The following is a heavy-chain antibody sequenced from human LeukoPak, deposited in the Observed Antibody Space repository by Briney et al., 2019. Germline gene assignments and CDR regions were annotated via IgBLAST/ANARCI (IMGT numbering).Heavy chain of an antibody. D-gene: IGHD3-16*01. CDR2: FDPEDGET. V-gene: IGHV1-24*01. Sequence: ASVNVSCKVSGYTLTELSMHWVRQAPGKGLEWMGGFDPEDGETIYAQKFQGRVTMTEDTSTDTAYMELSSLRSEDTAVYYCATTFTFAYYYYGMDVWGQGTTVTVSS. J-gene: IGHJ6*02. CDR3: ATTFTFAYYYYGMDV. CDR1: GYTLTELS.